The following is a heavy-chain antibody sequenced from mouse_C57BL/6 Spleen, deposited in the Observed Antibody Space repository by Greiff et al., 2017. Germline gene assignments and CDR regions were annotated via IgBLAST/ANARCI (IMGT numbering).Heavy chain of an antibody. D-gene: IGHD1-1*01. Sequence: EVMLVESGGGLVKPGGSLKLSCAASGFTFSDYGMHWVRQAPEKGLEWVAYISSGSSTIYYADTVKGRFTISRDNAKNTLFLQMTSLRSEDTAMYYCARNNYYGSSLMDYWGQGTSVTVSS. J-gene: IGHJ4*01. V-gene: IGHV5-17*01. CDR3: ARNNYYGSSLMDY. CDR1: GFTFSDYG. CDR2: ISSGSSTI.